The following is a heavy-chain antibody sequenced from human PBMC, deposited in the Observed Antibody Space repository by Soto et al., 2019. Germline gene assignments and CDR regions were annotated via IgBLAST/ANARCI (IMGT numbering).Heavy chain of an antibody. CDR3: VSQLPNYYDSTGYYPFDY. J-gene: IGHJ4*02. Sequence: ASVKVSCKASGYTFTGYYIHWVRQAPGQGLEWMGWINLNSGGTNYAQKFQGRVTMTRDTSISTAYMELSRLRSDDTAVYYCVSQLPNYYDSTGYYPFDYWGQGTLVTVSS. CDR2: INLNSGGT. CDR1: GYTFTGYY. V-gene: IGHV1-2*02. D-gene: IGHD3-22*01.